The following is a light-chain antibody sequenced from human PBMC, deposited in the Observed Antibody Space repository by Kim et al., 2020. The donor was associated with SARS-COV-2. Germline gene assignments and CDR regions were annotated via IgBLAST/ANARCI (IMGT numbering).Light chain of an antibody. V-gene: IGKV2-28*01. CDR1: QSLLHSNGYNY. J-gene: IGKJ5*01. CDR2: LGS. Sequence: DIVMTQSPLSLPVTPGEPASISCRSSQSLLHSNGYNYLDWYLQKPGQSPQLLIYLGSNRASGVPDRCSGSGSGTDFTLKISRVKAEEVGRYYCKQDIKKTITCGQGTRLEIK. CDR3: KQDIKKTIT.